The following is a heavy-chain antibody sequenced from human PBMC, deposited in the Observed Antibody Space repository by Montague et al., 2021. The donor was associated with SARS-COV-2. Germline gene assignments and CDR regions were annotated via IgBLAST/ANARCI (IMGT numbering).Heavy chain of an antibody. D-gene: IGHD2-21*02. J-gene: IGHJ3*02. CDR2: ISPDGSST. V-gene: IGHV3-74*01. CDR3: ARVGVMVPAIRGFDI. Sequence: SLRLSCAASGFTFSSYWMHWVRQAPGKGLVWVSRISPDGSSTSYADSVKGRFTISRDNAKNTLYLQMNSLRAEDTAMYYCARVGVMVPAIRGFDIWGQGTMVTVSS. CDR1: GFTFSSYW.